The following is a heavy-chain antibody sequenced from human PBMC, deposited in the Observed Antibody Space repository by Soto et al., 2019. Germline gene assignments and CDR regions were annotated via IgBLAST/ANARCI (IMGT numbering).Heavy chain of an antibody. CDR1: GYDFNTNW. CDR2: MYPGDSDT. Sequence: HGESLKISCRGSGYDFNTNWFGWVRQLPGRGLEWVGIMYPGDSDTRYNPSLQGHVTLSVDVTVSNAFLQWSSLETSDTGMYFCARLPRDCNKTSCYYADHWGQGTQVTVSS. D-gene: IGHD3-3*01. J-gene: IGHJ4*02. V-gene: IGHV5-51*01. CDR3: ARLPRDCNKTSCYYADH.